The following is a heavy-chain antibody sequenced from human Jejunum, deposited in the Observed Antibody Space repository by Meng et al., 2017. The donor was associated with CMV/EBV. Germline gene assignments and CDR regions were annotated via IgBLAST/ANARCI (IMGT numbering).Heavy chain of an antibody. CDR1: TFTAYA. CDR3: ARVHSRYNWNDDAF. D-gene: IGHD1-20*01. CDR2: IAHSTGAK. J-gene: IGHJ4*02. Sequence: TFTAYAHLWVPQTRGRRLEWMECIAHSTGAKNYAQKFQVRVTMTRDTSITTSDMELSNLTSDDTAVYFCARVHSRYNWNDDAFWGQGTLVTVSS. V-gene: IGHV1-2*02.